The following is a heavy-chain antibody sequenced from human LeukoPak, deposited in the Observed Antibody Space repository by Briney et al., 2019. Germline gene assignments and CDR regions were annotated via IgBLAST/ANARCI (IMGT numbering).Heavy chain of an antibody. J-gene: IGHJ6*04. CDR3: AKVSGYSGYDRNYYYGLDV. V-gene: IGHV3-23*01. Sequence: RGTLRLSSAASRFTPRTYAMTSVRGAPGHGLEWVTGISGTGGSTYYADSVKGRFTISRDNSKNTLYLQMNSLRAEDTAVYYCAKVSGYSGYDRNYYYGLDVWGKGTTVTVSS. CDR2: ISGTGGST. D-gene: IGHD5-12*01. CDR1: RFTPRTYA.